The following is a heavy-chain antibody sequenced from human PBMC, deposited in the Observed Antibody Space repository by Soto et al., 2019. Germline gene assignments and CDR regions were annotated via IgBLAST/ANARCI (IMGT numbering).Heavy chain of an antibody. D-gene: IGHD2-2*01. Sequence: GGSLRLSCAASGFTFSSYSMNWVRQAPGKGLEWVSYISSSSSTIYYADSVKGRFTISRDNAKNSLYLQMNSLRAEDTAVYYCAREIVVVPAAMWGHYYYYGMDVWGQGTTVTVSS. CDR3: AREIVVVPAAMWGHYYYYGMDV. CDR1: GFTFSSYS. V-gene: IGHV3-48*01. J-gene: IGHJ6*02. CDR2: ISSSSSTI.